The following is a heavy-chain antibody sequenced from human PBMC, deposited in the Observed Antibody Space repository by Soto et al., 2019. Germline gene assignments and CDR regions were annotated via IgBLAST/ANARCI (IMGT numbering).Heavy chain of an antibody. CDR1: GGSISSGGYS. Sequence: SETLSLTCAVSGGSISSGGYSWSWIRQPPGKGLEWIGDIYESGSTNYNPSLKSRVTISRDNSKNTLYLQMNSLRAEDTALYYCARGRIHSSGYLRFDYWGQGTQVTVSS. D-gene: IGHD3-22*01. V-gene: IGHV4-30-2*01. CDR2: IYESGST. CDR3: ARGRIHSSGYLRFDY. J-gene: IGHJ4*02.